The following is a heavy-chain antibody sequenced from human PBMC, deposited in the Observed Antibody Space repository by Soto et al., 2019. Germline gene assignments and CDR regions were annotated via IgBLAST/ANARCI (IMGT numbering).Heavy chain of an antibody. D-gene: IGHD3-16*01. V-gene: IGHV1-69*05. Sequence: GASVKVSCKASGGTFSSYAISWVRQAPGQGLDWMGGIIPIFGTANYSQKFQGRVTMTTDTFTSTFYMDLRSLRSDDTAVYYCAREGEMPYYYYGLDVWGQGTTVTVSS. CDR2: IIPIFGTA. J-gene: IGHJ6*02. CDR1: GGTFSSYA. CDR3: AREGEMPYYYYGLDV.